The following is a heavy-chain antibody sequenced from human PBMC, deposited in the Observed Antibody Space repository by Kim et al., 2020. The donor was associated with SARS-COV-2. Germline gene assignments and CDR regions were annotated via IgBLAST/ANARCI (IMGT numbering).Heavy chain of an antibody. CDR3: ARVKWEPRGDHDAFDI. V-gene: IGHV3-30*04. D-gene: IGHD1-26*01. Sequence: GGSLRLSCAASGFTFSSYAMHWVRQAPGKGLEWVAVISYDGSNKYYADSVKGRFTISRDNSKNTLYLQMNSLRAEDTAVYYCARVKWEPRGDHDAFDIWGQGTMVTVSS. CDR1: GFTFSSYA. CDR2: ISYDGSNK. J-gene: IGHJ3*02.